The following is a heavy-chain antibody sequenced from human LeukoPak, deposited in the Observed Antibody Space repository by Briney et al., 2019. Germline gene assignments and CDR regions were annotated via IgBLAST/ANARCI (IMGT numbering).Heavy chain of an antibody. D-gene: IGHD3-22*01. J-gene: IGHJ3*02. V-gene: IGHV4-39*07. CDR1: GGSISSSSYY. Sequence: SETLSLTCTVSGGSISSSSYYWGWIRQPPGKGLEWIGSIYYSGSTYYNPSLKSRVTISVDTSKNQFSLKLSSVTAADTAVYFCARGSYSYDSSGAFDIWGQGTMVTVSS. CDR3: ARGSYSYDSSGAFDI. CDR2: IYYSGST.